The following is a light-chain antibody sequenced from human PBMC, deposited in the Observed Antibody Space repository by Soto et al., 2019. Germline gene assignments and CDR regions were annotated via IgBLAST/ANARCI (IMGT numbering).Light chain of an antibody. Sequence: QSALTQPPSASGSPGQSVTISCTGTSRDVGGYNYVSWYQQHPGKAPRLMIYEVNQWPSGVPDRFSGSKSGNTASLTVSGLQAEDEADYYCSSYAGSNNFERVFGGGTKLTVL. CDR2: EVN. J-gene: IGLJ3*02. V-gene: IGLV2-8*01. CDR3: SSYAGSNNFERV. CDR1: SRDVGGYNY.